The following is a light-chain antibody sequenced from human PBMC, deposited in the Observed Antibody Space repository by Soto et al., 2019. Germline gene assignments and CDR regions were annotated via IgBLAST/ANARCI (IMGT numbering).Light chain of an antibody. CDR1: QSVRSGS. CDR2: DVF. CDR3: QQRSNWPPEIT. V-gene: IGKV3-11*01. J-gene: IGKJ5*01. Sequence: EIVLTQSPVTLSLIPGERATLSCRASQSVRSGSLAWYQQKPGQAPRLLIYDVFNRATGIPARFSGSGSGTDFTLTISSLEPEDFAVYYCQQRSNWPPEITFGQGTRLEI.